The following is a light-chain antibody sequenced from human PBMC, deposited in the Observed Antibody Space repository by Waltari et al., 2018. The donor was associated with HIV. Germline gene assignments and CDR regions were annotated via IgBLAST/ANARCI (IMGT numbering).Light chain of an antibody. V-gene: IGKV1-5*03. J-gene: IGKJ1*01. Sequence: DIQMTQSPSTLSASVGDRVTITCRASQNINYWLAWYQQRPGKAPKLLIYKASSLESGVPSRFSGSGSGTEFSLTISSLQPDDFATSYCQQYKSSSSTFGQGTTVDIK. CDR2: KAS. CDR3: QQYKSSSST. CDR1: QNINYW.